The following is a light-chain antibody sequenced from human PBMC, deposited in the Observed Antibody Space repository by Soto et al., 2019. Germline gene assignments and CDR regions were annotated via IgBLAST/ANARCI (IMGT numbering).Light chain of an antibody. CDR1: QSISSY. CDR3: QRSFSIPLT. J-gene: IGKJ4*01. V-gene: IGKV1-39*01. Sequence: DIQMTQSPSSLSASVGDRVTITCRASQSISSYLNWYQQKPGKAPKLLIYAASSLQSGVPSKVSGSGSGTDFTCTISSLQPEDFATYYGQRSFSIPLTFGGGTKVEIK. CDR2: AAS.